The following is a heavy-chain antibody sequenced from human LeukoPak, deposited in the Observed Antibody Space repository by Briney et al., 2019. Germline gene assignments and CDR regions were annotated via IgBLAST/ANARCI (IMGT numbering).Heavy chain of an antibody. CDR1: GFTFDDYG. CDR2: INWNGGST. D-gene: IGHD2-2*02. Sequence: GGSLRLSCAASGFTFDDYGMSWVRQAPGKGLEWVSGINWNGGSTGYADSVKGRFTISRDNAKNSLYLQMNSLRAEDTAVYYCARDRVVVVPAAIYFSFDYWGQGTLVTVSS. V-gene: IGHV3-20*04. CDR3: ARDRVVVVPAAIYFSFDY. J-gene: IGHJ4*02.